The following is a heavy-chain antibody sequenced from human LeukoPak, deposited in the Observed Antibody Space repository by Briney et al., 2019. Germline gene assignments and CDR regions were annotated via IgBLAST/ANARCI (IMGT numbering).Heavy chain of an antibody. Sequence: SETLSLTCTVSGDSISTSTFYWGWIRQPPGKGLEWIGSIYYSGSTYYNPSLKSRVTMFVDTSKNQFSLKLNSVTAADTAVYFCASRPVQLWSDHWGQGTLVTVSS. CDR1: GDSISTSTFY. V-gene: IGHV4-39*01. D-gene: IGHD5-18*01. J-gene: IGHJ4*02. CDR3: ASRPVQLWSDH. CDR2: IYYSGST.